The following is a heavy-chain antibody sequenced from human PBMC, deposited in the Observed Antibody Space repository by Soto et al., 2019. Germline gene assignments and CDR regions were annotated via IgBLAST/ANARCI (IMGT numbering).Heavy chain of an antibody. CDR2: ISGNGGST. V-gene: IGHV3-23*01. Sequence: GGSLRLSCGASGFTFSVYAITWVRQAPGKGLEWVSAISGNGGSTYYADSVKGRFTISRDNSKSTLHLQMNSLRVEDTAVYYCAKDRTFGPPLVRFDSWGQGTLVTVPQ. J-gene: IGHJ4*02. CDR3: AKDRTFGPPLVRFDS. D-gene: IGHD6-6*01. CDR1: GFTFSVYA.